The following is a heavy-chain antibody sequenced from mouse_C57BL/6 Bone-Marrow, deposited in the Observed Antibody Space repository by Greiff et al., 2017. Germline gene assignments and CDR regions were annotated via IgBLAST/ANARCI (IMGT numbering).Heavy chain of an antibody. D-gene: IGHD1-1*01. J-gene: IGHJ1*03. CDR1: GYTFTSYW. CDR2: IYPGSGST. Sequence: VQLQESGAELVKPGASVKMSCKASGYTFTSYWITWVKQRPGQGLEWIGDIYPGSGSTNYNEKFKSKATLTVDTSSSTAYMQLSSRTSEDSAVDYCARGTVVAHFDVWGTGTTVTVSS. CDR3: ARGTVVAHFDV. V-gene: IGHV1-55*01.